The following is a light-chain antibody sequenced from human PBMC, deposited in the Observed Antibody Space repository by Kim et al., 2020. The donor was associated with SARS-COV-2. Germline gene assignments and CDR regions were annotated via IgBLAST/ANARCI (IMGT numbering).Light chain of an antibody. J-gene: IGKJ1*01. CDR3: QQRRFWPVT. V-gene: IGKV3-11*01. CDR1: QGVGSQ. CDR2: DGS. Sequence: LSTGEDATLAGRASQGVGSQLAWYQQKAGQAPRLVIYDGSNRATGIPARFSGRGSGTDFTLTISSLEPEDFAVYFCQQRRFWPVTFGQGTKVDIK.